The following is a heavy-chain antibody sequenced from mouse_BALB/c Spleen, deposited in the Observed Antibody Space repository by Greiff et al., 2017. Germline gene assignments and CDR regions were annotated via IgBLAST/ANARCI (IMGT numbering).Heavy chain of an antibody. CDR1: GYSITSDYA. Sequence: EVQLVESGPGLVKPSQSLSLTCTVTGYSITSDYAWNWIRQFPGNKLEWMGYISYSGSTSYNPSLKSRISITRDTSKNQFFLQLNSVTTEDTATYYCARSWAWFAYWGQGTLVTVSA. CDR3: ARSWAWFAY. CDR2: ISYSGST. V-gene: IGHV3-2*02. J-gene: IGHJ3*01.